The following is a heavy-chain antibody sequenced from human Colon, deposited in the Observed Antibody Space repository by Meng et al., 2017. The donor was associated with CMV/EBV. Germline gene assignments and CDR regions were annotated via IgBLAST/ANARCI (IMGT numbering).Heavy chain of an antibody. CDR1: GDSSSLYY. V-gene: IGHV4-59*01. Sequence: GSLRLSCTVPGDSSSLYYWNWIRQPPGKGLEWIGYVSDMGITVYNPPVKSRVTISVDKSKNQFSLKLTSVTAADTAVYYCARGGGGIAGRLRGPFDYWGQGSLVTVSS. CDR2: VSDMGIT. D-gene: IGHD6-6*01. CDR3: ARGGGGIAGRLRGPFDY. J-gene: IGHJ4*02.